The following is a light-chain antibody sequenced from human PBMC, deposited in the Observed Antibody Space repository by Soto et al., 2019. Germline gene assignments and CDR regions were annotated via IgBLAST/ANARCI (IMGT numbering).Light chain of an antibody. CDR1: QSVSSY. CDR3: QQYNSYSRT. J-gene: IGKJ1*01. Sequence: EIVLTHSPATLSLSPGERATLSCRASQSVSSYLAWYQQKPGQAPRLLIYDASNRATGIPARFSGSGSGTDFTLTISSLQPDDFATYYCQQYNSYSRTCGQGTKVDI. V-gene: IGKV3-11*01. CDR2: DAS.